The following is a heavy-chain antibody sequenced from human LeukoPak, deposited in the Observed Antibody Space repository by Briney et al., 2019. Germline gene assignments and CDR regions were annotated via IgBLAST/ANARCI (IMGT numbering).Heavy chain of an antibody. CDR3: ARDGGPYYYYYMDV. D-gene: IGHD2-15*01. CDR2: IYYSGST. J-gene: IGHJ6*03. Sequence: PSETLSLTCTVSGGSISIYYWSWIRQPPGKGLEWIGYIYYSGSTNYNPSLKSRVTISVDTSKNQFSLKLSSVTAADTAVYYCARDGGPYYYYYMDVWGKGTTVTVSS. V-gene: IGHV4-59*01. CDR1: GGSISIYY.